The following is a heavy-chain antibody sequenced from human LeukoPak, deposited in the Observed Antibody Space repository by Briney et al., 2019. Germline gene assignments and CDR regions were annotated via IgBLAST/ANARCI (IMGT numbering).Heavy chain of an antibody. CDR1: GGTFSSYA. CDR3: ARDRGLTAPPPYGLDV. CDR2: IIPVLNIT. V-gene: IGHV1-69*04. J-gene: IGHJ6*02. D-gene: IGHD3-10*01. Sequence: SVKVSCKASGGTFSSYAISWVRQAPGQGLEWMGGIIPVLNITTYAQKFQGRVTITADTSTSTVYMELSSLRSEETAVYYCARDRGLTAPPPYGLDVWGQGTTVIVSS.